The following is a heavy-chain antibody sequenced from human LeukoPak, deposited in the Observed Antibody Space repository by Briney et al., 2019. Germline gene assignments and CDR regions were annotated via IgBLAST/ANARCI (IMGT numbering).Heavy chain of an antibody. Sequence: PGGSLRLSCAASGFTFSSYEMNWVRQAPGKGLEWVAFIRYDGSNKYYADSVKGRFTISRDNSKNTLYLQMNSLRAEDTAVYYCAKSTARGTIAAAGHFDYWGQGTLVTVSS. D-gene: IGHD6-13*01. CDR3: AKSTARGTIAAAGHFDY. V-gene: IGHV3-30*02. CDR1: GFTFSSYE. J-gene: IGHJ4*02. CDR2: IRYDGSNK.